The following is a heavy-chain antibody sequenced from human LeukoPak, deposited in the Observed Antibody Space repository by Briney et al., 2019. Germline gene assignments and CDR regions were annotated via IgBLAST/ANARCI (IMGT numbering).Heavy chain of an antibody. CDR2: IKQDGSEK. V-gene: IGHV3-7*01. CDR3: AREAVAATDYYGMDV. J-gene: IGHJ6*02. CDR1: GFTFSSYW. D-gene: IGHD2-15*01. Sequence: GGSLRLSCAASGFTFSSYWMSWVRQAPGKGLEWVANIKQDGSEKYYVDSVKGRFTISRDNAKNSLYLQMNSLRAEDTAVYYCAREAVAATDYYGMDVWGQGTTVTVSS.